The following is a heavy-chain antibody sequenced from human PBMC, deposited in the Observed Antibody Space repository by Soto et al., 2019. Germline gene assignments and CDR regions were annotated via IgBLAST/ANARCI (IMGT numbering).Heavy chain of an antibody. CDR3: ARHSLRGGTYPEAYDI. D-gene: IGHD2-15*01. CDR2: IYPFDSDR. V-gene: IGHV5-51*01. Sequence: GESLKISCEGSGFTFSNYWIGWVRQMPGKGLEWMGIIYPFDSDRRYSPSFQGQVTLSVDKSINTAYLQWSSLKASDTAVYYCARHSLRGGTYPEAYDIWGKGTMVPSPQ. J-gene: IGHJ3*02. CDR1: GFTFSNYW.